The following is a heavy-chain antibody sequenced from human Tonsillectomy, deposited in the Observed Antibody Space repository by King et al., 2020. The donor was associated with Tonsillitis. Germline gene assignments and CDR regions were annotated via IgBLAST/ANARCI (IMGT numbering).Heavy chain of an antibody. CDR2: IIPIFGTA. J-gene: IGHJ3*02. CDR3: ASYYYDSSGYRYAFDI. CDR1: GGTFSSYA. V-gene: IGHV1-69*01. Sequence: VQLVESGAEVKKPGSSVKVSCKASGGTFSSYAISWVRQAPGQGLEWMGGIIPIFGTANYAQKFLGRVTITADESKGTAYMELSSLRSEDTAVYYCASYYYDSSGYRYAFDIWGQGTMVTVSS. D-gene: IGHD3-22*01.